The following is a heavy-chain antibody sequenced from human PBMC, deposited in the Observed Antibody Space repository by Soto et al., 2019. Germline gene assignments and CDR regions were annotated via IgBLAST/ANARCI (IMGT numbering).Heavy chain of an antibody. V-gene: IGHV3-23*01. J-gene: IGHJ4*02. CDR1: GFTFSSYA. Sequence: GGSLRLSCAASGFTFSSYAMSWVRQAPGKGLEWVSAISGSGGSTYYADSVKGRFTISRDNSKNTLYLQMNSLRAEDTAVYYCAKDRYDSSGYYPYYFDYWGQGTLVTVSS. CDR2: ISGSGGST. D-gene: IGHD3-22*01. CDR3: AKDRYDSSGYYPYYFDY.